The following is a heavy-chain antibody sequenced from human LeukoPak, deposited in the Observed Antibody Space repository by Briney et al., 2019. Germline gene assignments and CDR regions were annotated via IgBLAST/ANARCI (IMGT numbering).Heavy chain of an antibody. CDR2: IYYSGST. CDR3: ARESRDVETEGFDY. D-gene: IGHD5-24*01. Sequence: SETLSLTCTVSGGSISSYYWSWIRQPPGKGLEWIGYIYYSGSTKYNPPLKSRVTISVDTSKNQFSLKLSSVTAADTAVYYCARESRDVETEGFDYWGQGTLVTVSS. J-gene: IGHJ4*02. CDR1: GGSISSYY. V-gene: IGHV4-59*01.